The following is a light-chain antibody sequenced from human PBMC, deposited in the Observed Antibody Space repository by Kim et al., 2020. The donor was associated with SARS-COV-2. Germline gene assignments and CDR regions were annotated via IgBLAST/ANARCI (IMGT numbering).Light chain of an antibody. V-gene: IGKV1-33*01. CDR2: DAS. Sequence: ASVGDTVTITCQASQDINSYLNWYQQKPGKAPKVLLYDASSLEIGVPSRFSGSGSGTDFTLTITNLQPEDVATYYCQQHDNLPLTFGGGTKVDIK. CDR3: QQHDNLPLT. CDR1: QDINSY. J-gene: IGKJ4*01.